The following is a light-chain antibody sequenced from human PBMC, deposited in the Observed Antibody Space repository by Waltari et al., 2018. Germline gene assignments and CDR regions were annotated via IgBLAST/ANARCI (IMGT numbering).Light chain of an antibody. J-gene: IGKJ4*01. CDR1: QGISIW. Sequence: DIQMTQSPSSVSASVGDTVTITCRASQGISIWLAWYQQKAGRTPELLIYAASSLESGVPSRFSGSGSGTDFTLTITSLQPEDFATYYCQQAYYFPFTFGGGTKVEI. CDR2: AAS. CDR3: QQAYYFPFT. V-gene: IGKV1D-12*01.